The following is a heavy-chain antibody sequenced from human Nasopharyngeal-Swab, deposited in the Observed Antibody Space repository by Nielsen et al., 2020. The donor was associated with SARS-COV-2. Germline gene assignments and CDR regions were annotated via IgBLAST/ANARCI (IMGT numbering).Heavy chain of an antibody. CDR3: ARAPGVDYYYYMDV. Sequence: ASVKVPCKVSGYTFTHYGIHWVRQAPGQRLEWIGWINPGTVNTKYSQKFQGRVTISRDTSASTAYMDLSSLRSEDTAVYYCARAPGVDYYYYMDVWGNGTTVTVSS. CDR1: GYTFTHYG. J-gene: IGHJ6*03. V-gene: IGHV1-3*01. CDR2: INPGTVNT.